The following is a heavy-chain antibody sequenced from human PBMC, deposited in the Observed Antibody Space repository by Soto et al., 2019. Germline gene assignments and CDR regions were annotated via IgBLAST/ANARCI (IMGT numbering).Heavy chain of an antibody. J-gene: IGHJ4*02. V-gene: IGHV1-69*01. D-gene: IGHD2-21*01. CDR3: ATELGDNPASPWDS. CDR2: IIPLFGTA. CDR1: GVTFSSET. Sequence: QVQLVQSGAEVKKPGSSVKVSCKASGVTFSSETISWVRQAPGQGLEWVGGIIPLFGTANYAQKFQGRVTIAADESTSTLYIELCSLRSDDTAVDYCATELGDNPASPWDSWGQGTLVTVSS.